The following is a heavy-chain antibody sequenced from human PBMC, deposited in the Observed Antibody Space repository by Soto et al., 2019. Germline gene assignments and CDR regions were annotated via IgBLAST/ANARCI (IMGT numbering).Heavy chain of an antibody. Sequence: QVQLVQSGAEVKKPGASVKVSCKASGYTFTSYAMHWVRQAPGQRLEWMGWINAGNGNTKYSQKFQGRVTITRDTSASTAYMELSSLRSEDTALYSCASGPGGPDGPGDYWGQGTLVTVSS. J-gene: IGHJ4*02. CDR3: ASGPGGPDGPGDY. V-gene: IGHV1-3*01. CDR2: INAGNGNT. D-gene: IGHD2-15*01. CDR1: GYTFTSYA.